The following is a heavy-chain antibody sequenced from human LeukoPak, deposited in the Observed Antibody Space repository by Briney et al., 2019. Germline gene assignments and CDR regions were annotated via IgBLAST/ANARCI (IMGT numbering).Heavy chain of an antibody. Sequence: TGGSLRLSCAASGFTFSRHWMDWVRQASGKGLEWVSSIGHTLGSTYYTESVKGRFIISRDSSKNTIFLRMNSLRADDTAVYYCAKDPFYYGTGGPTWGQGTLVTVSS. CDR1: GFTFSRHW. CDR3: AKDPFYYGTGGPT. V-gene: IGHV3-23*01. CDR2: IGHTLGST. D-gene: IGHD3-10*01. J-gene: IGHJ4*02.